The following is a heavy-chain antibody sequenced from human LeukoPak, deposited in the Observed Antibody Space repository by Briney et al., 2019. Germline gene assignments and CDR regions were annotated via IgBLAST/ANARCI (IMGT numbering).Heavy chain of an antibody. CDR3: VKWTSNGDAFDI. J-gene: IGHJ3*02. CDR1: GFSISSGA. V-gene: IGHV3-30*02. Sequence: WGTLCLICTVSGFSISSGAYYWVWLGPAAGRGLVAFIGYDGSNKDYADSVKGRFTISSDNSRTTLYMQMNSLRAEDTAVYYCVKWTSNGDAFDIWGQGTMVTVSS. CDR2: IGYDGSNK. D-gene: IGHD2-8*01.